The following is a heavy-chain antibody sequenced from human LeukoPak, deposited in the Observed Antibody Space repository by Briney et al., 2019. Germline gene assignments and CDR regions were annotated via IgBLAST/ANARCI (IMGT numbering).Heavy chain of an antibody. CDR3: ARGLGTGDQLLLEGMDL. CDR2: INDSGGT. CDR1: GGSFRGYY. Sequence: SGTLSLTCAVYGGSFRGYYWSWIRQPPGKGLEWIGEINDSGGTNYNPSLKSRGTIPVHTPNNHLSLTLSSVTAAETPVYYCARGLGTGDQLLLEGMDLWAQGTAVRVFS. J-gene: IGHJ6*02. V-gene: IGHV4-34*01. D-gene: IGHD2-2*01.